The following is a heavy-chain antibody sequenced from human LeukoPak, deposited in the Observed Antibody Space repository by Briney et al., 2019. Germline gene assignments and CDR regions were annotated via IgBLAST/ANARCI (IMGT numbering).Heavy chain of an antibody. CDR3: ARRQQLDDY. Sequence: SETLSLTCTVSGGSISSSSYYWGWIRQPPGTGLEWIGSIYYSGSTYYNPSLKSRVTISVDTSKNQFSLKLSSVTAADTAVYYCARRQQLDDYWGQGTLVTVSS. CDR1: GGSISSSSYY. J-gene: IGHJ4*02. D-gene: IGHD6-13*01. V-gene: IGHV4-39*01. CDR2: IYYSGST.